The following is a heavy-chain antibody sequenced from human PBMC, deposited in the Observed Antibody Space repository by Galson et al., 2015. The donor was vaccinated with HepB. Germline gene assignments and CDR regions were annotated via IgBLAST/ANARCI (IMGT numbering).Heavy chain of an antibody. V-gene: IGHV3-66*01. Sequence: SLRLSCAASGFTVSSTYMSWVRQAPGKGLEWVSVIYSGGSTYYADSVKGRFTISRDNSGNTLYLQMDSLRAEDTAVYYCARKNIAAAGICFDLWGRGTLVTVSS. D-gene: IGHD6-13*01. CDR2: IYSGGST. CDR1: GFTVSSTY. CDR3: ARKNIAAAGICFDL. J-gene: IGHJ2*01.